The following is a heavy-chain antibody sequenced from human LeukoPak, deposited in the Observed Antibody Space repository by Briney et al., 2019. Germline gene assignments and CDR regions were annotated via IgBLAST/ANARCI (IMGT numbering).Heavy chain of an antibody. CDR2: IYYSGST. CDR1: GGSISSSSYY. J-gene: IGHJ4*02. Sequence: SETLSLTCTVSGGSISSSSYYWGWIRQPPGKGLEWIGSIYYSGSTYYNPSLKSRVTISVDTSKNQFSLKLSSVTAADTAVYYCARVPQQHSDYWGQGTLVTVSS. V-gene: IGHV4-39*01. CDR3: ARVPQQHSDY. D-gene: IGHD6-13*01.